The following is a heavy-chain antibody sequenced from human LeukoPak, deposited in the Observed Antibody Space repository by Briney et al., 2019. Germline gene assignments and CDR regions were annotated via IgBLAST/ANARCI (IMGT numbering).Heavy chain of an antibody. J-gene: IGHJ2*01. CDR3: ARAPPYCGGDCSDWYFDL. CDR2: ISRGSASI. Sequence: GGSLRLSCAASGFIFSSYSMNWVRQAPGKGLEWVSSISRGSASIYYADSLKGRVTISRDNAKNSLSVQMNSLRVDDTAVYYCARAPPYCGGDCSDWYFDLWGRGTLVIVSS. CDR1: GFIFSSYS. V-gene: IGHV3-21*01. D-gene: IGHD2-21*02.